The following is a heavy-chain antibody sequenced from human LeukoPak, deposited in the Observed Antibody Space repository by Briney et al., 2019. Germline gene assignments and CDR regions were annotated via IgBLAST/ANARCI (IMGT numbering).Heavy chain of an antibody. CDR1: GFTFSSYA. Sequence: PGGSLRLSCAASGFTFSSYAMSWVRQAPGKGLEWVSAISGSGGSTYYADSVKGRFTISRDNSKNTLYLQINSLRAEDTAVYYCAKIPFGYYGSGSYYNRPFDYWGQGTLVTVSS. D-gene: IGHD3-10*01. J-gene: IGHJ4*02. V-gene: IGHV3-23*01. CDR3: AKIPFGYYGSGSYYNRPFDY. CDR2: ISGSGGST.